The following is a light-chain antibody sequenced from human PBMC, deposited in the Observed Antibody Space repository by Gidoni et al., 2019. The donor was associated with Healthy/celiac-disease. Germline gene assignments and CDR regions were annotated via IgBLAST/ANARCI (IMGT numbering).Light chain of an antibody. CDR3: QQYGSSPQ. V-gene: IGKV3-20*01. CDR2: GAS. J-gene: IGKJ3*01. Sequence: EIVLMQSPGTLSLSPGERATLSCRASQSVSSSYLAWYQQKPGQAPRLLIYGASSRATGIPDRFSGSGSGTDFTLTISRLEPEDFAVYYCQQYGSSPQFGPGTKVDIK. CDR1: QSVSSSY.